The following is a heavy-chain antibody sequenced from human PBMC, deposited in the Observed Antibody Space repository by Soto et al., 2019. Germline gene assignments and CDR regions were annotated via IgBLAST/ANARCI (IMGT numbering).Heavy chain of an antibody. CDR1: GGSISSYY. D-gene: IGHD1-26*01. V-gene: IGHV4-4*07. Sequence: SETLSLTCTVSGGSISSYYWSWIRQPAGKGLEWIGRIYTSGSTNYNPSLKSRVTMSVDTSKNQFSLKLSSVTAADTAVYYCARDSRVGATDGWFDPWGQGTLVAVSS. CDR2: IYTSGST. CDR3: ARDSRVGATDGWFDP. J-gene: IGHJ5*02.